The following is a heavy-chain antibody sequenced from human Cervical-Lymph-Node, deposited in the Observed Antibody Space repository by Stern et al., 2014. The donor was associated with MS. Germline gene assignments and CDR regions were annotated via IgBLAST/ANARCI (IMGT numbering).Heavy chain of an antibody. CDR1: EGTFSKFP. CDR3: ALSSETSDRWYSLGYDL. D-gene: IGHD6-13*01. J-gene: IGHJ5*02. CDR2: IFPVFGTP. Sequence: VQLVEYGAEVTKPGSSVKVSCKASEGTFSKFPSSWVRQAPGQGLEWMGGIFPVFGTPTYAQEFRGRVTITADVSTSTVYMELSSLRSDDTAVYYCALSSETSDRWYSLGYDLWGQGTLVTVSS. V-gene: IGHV1-69*01.